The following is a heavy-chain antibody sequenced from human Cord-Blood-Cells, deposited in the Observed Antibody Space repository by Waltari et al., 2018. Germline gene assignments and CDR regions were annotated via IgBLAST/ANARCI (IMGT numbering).Heavy chain of an antibody. CDR2: IYYRGRT. D-gene: IGHD6-13*01. J-gene: IGHJ4*02. Sequence: QLQLQESGPGLVKPSETLSLTCTVSGGSISSSSYYWGWIRQPPGKGLEWIGSIYYRGRTYYNPSLKSRVTISVDTSKTQFSLRLSSVTAADTAVYYCARRDRAAAGTDYWGQGTLVTVSS. V-gene: IGHV4-39*01. CDR1: GGSISSSSYY. CDR3: ARRDRAAAGTDY.